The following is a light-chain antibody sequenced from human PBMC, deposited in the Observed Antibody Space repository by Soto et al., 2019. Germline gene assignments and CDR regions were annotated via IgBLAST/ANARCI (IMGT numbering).Light chain of an antibody. Sequence: QSALTQPASVSGSPGQSITISCTGTSSDVGGYNYVSWYQQHPGKDPKVMIYEVSNRPSVVSNRFSGSKSGNTACLTIYGIEVEYGAGYCCTSYTNSSRAVFAGGTKL. CDR2: EVS. J-gene: IGLJ2*01. CDR3: TSYTNSSRAV. CDR1: SSDVGGYNY. V-gene: IGLV2-14*01.